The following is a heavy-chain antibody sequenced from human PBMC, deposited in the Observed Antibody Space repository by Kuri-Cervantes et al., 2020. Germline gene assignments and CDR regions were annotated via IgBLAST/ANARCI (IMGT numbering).Heavy chain of an antibody. CDR2: IIPIFGTA. CDR1: GYTFTSYA. J-gene: IGHJ4*02. D-gene: IGHD6-19*01. CDR3: AKGDPTQWLVRLDY. Sequence: SVKVSCKASGYTFTSYAISWVRQAPGQGLEWMGGIIPIFGTANYAQKFRGRVTITADESTSTAYMELSSLRSEDTAVYYCAKGDPTQWLVRLDYWGQGTLVTVSS. V-gene: IGHV1-69*13.